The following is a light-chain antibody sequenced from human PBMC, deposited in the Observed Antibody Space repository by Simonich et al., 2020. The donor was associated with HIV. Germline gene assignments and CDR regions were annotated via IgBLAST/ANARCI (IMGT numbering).Light chain of an antibody. CDR1: SSDVGGYNY. CDR2: DIS. CDR3: SSYTSSTTYVL. Sequence: QSALTQPRSVSGSPGQSVTISCTGTSSDVGGYNYVSWYQQHPGKAPTLMIYDISKRPSGVSNRFSGSKSGNTASLTISGLQAEDEADYYCSSYTSSTTYVLFGGGTKLTVL. V-gene: IGLV2-11*01. J-gene: IGLJ2*01.